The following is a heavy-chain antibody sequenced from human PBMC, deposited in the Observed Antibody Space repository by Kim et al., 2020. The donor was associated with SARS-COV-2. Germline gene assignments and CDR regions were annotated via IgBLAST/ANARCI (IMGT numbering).Heavy chain of an antibody. Sequence: SETLSLTCSVSGGSISTHYWSWIRQPPGKGLEWIGYVSLSGSSTNNPSLKSRVTISLDTSKNQFSLRLSSVTAADTAVYYCARHAGNFPAGADRWGQGTL. V-gene: IGHV4-59*08. CDR2: VSLSGSS. J-gene: IGHJ5*02. CDR1: GGSISTHY. D-gene: IGHD1-7*01. CDR3: ARHAGNFPAGADR.